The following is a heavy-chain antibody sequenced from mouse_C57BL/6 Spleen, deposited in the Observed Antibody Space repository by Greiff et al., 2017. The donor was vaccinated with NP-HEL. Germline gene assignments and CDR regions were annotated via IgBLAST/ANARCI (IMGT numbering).Heavy chain of an antibody. D-gene: IGHD1-1*01. V-gene: IGHV5-17*01. CDR3: ARDYYGSSYWFAY. J-gene: IGHJ3*01. CDR1: GFTFSDYG. Sequence: EVQLVESGGGLVKPGGSLKLSCAASGFTFSDYGMHWVRQAPEKGLEWVAYISSGSSTIYYADTVKGRFTISRDNAKNTLFLQMTSLRSEDTAMYYGARDYYGSSYWFAYWGQGTLVTVSA. CDR2: ISSGSSTI.